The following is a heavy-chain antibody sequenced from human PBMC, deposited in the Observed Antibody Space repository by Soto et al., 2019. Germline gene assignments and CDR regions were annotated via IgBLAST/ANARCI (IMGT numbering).Heavy chain of an antibody. CDR1: GFSFDNFA. CDR3: AKGGSSGWLRDGLHI. CDR2: ISSNSGNI. D-gene: IGHD3-22*01. V-gene: IGHV3-9*01. J-gene: IGHJ3*02. Sequence: EVQLVESGGGIVEPGRSLILSCAASGFSFDNFAMHWVRQAPGKGLVWVSSISSNSGNIGYAYSVRGRLTISRDNAKNFPYLERHSLRVEDTALYYCAKGGSSGWLRDGLHICGQGTMITASS.